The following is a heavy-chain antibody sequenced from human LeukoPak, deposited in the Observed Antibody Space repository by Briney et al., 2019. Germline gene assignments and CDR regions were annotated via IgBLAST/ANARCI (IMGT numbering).Heavy chain of an antibody. J-gene: IGHJ5*02. CDR1: GYSISSGYY. D-gene: IGHD6-13*01. CDR3: AREYRSSWYLNWFDP. CDR2: IYNSGST. Sequence: PSETLSLTCTVSGYSISSGYYWGWIRQSPGKGLEWIGSIYNSGSTYYNPSLKSRVTISIDTSKNQFSLKLSSVTAADTAVYYCAREYRSSWYLNWFDPWGQGTLVTASS. V-gene: IGHV4-38-2*02.